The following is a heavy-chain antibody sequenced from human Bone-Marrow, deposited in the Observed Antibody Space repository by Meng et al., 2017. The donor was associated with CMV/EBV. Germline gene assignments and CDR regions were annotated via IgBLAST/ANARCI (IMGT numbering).Heavy chain of an antibody. J-gene: IGHJ3*01. Sequence: SETLSLTCTVSGGSISSYYWSWIRQPPGKGLEWIAYIYYSGSTNYSPSLKSRVTISVDTSKNLFSLKLSSVTAADTAVYYCARASGYYINAFDLWGQGRMVTVSS. D-gene: IGHD2/OR15-2a*01. CDR3: ARASGYYINAFDL. CDR2: IYYSGST. CDR1: GGSISSYY. V-gene: IGHV4-59*01.